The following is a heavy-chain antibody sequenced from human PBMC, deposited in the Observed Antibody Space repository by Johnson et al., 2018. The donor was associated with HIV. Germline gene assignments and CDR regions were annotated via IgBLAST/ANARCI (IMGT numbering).Heavy chain of an antibody. CDR2: IKQDGSEK. CDR3: AREAYCSGGSCYDAFDI. Sequence: VQLVESGGGVVQPGGSLRLSCAASGFTFSSYGMHWVRQAPGKGLEWVANIKQDGSEKYYVESVKGRFTIPRDNAKNSLDLQMNSLRAEDTTVYYCAREAYCSGGSCYDAFDIWGQGTMVTVSS. J-gene: IGHJ3*02. V-gene: IGHV3-7*01. D-gene: IGHD2-15*01. CDR1: GFTFSSYG.